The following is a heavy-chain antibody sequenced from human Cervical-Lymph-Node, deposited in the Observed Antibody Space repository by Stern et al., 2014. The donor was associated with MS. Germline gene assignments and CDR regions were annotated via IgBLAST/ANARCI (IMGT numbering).Heavy chain of an antibody. V-gene: IGHV4-34*01. CDR3: ARGRITIFGVVMTSYNYYGMDV. CDR1: GGSFSGYY. J-gene: IGHJ6*02. CDR2: INQRGTI. D-gene: IGHD3-3*01. Sequence: QVQLQQWGAGLLKPSETLSLTCAAYGGSFSGYYWSWIRQPPGKGLEWIGEINQRGTITYTPTLKSRVTIAEDTSTNPFSLNLTSVTAADTAVYYCARGRITIFGVVMTSYNYYGMDVWGQGTTVTVSS.